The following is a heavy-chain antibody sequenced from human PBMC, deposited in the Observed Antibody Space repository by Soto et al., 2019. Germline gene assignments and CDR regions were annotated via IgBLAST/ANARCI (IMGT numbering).Heavy chain of an antibody. CDR2: IYYRGST. J-gene: IGHJ4*02. V-gene: IGHV4-31*03. D-gene: IGHD6-13*01. CDR1: GGSISSGGYY. CDR3: GRSFGVAAAAPFDY. Sequence: QVQLQESGPGLVKPSQTLSLTCTVSGGSISSGGYYWSWIRQHPGKGLEWIGYIYYRGSTYYNPYLKRRISISVDTSRNQFSLKLSSVTAADTSVYYWGRSFGVAAAAPFDYWGQGTLVTVSS.